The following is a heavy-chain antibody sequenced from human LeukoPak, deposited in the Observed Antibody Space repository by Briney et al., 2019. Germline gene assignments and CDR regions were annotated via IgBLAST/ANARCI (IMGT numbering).Heavy chain of an antibody. Sequence: SETLSLTCTVSGGSISSYYWSWIRQPPGKGLEWIGYIYYSGSTNYNPSLKSRVTISVDTSKNQFSLKLSSVTAADTAVYYCARSDYVWGSYLPDAFDIWGQGTMVTVSS. CDR2: IYYSGST. V-gene: IGHV4-59*01. D-gene: IGHD3-16*02. J-gene: IGHJ3*02. CDR1: GGSISSYY. CDR3: ARSDYVWGSYLPDAFDI.